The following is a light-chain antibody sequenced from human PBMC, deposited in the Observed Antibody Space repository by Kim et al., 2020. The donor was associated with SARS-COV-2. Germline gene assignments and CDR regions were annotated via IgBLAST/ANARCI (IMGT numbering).Light chain of an antibody. J-gene: IGLJ2*01. CDR1: SGCIDVKC. Sequence: GKTVTISCARSSGCIDVKCVQWYQQRPGGGPTTVIYEDDPRPSGVSDRFSGSIDNSSNSASLTISGLKTEDEADYYCQSYNRSNVVFGGGTQLTVL. CDR3: QSYNRSNVV. CDR2: EDD. V-gene: IGLV6-57*03.